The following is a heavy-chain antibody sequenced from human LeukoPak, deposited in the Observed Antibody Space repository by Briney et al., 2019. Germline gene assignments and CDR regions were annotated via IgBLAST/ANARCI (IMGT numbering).Heavy chain of an antibody. CDR3: ARAAYYDSSGYSFDY. Sequence: ASVKVSCKASGGTFSSYAISWVRQAPGQGLEWMGRIIPTFGIANYAQKFQGRVTITADKSTSTAYMELSSLRSEDTAVYYCARAAYYDSSGYSFDYWGQGTLVTVSS. D-gene: IGHD3-22*01. CDR1: GGTFSSYA. CDR2: IIPTFGIA. J-gene: IGHJ4*02. V-gene: IGHV1-69*04.